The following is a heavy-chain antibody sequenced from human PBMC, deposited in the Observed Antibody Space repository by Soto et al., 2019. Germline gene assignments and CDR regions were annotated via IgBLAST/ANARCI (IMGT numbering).Heavy chain of an antibody. V-gene: IGHV3-33*01. J-gene: IGHJ4*02. D-gene: IGHD3-16*01. Sequence: QVQLVESGGGVVQPGRSLRLSCAASGFTFSSYGMHWVRQAPGKGLEWVAVIWYDGSNKYYADSVKGRFTISRDNSKNTLYLQMNSLRAEDTAVYYCARDLFGGTTLANYYFDYWGQGTLVTVSS. CDR3: ARDLFGGTTLANYYFDY. CDR2: IWYDGSNK. CDR1: GFTFSSYG.